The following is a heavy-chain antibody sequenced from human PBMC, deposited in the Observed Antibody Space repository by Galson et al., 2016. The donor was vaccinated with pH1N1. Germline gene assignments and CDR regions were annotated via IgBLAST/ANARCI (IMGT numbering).Heavy chain of an antibody. Sequence: LRLSCAASGFTLSDYWMNWVRQAPGKGLEWVANIKPDGSQTYYVDPVKGRFTISRDNVKNSMFLHMYSLRAEDTAVYYCARAVATRESFWGQGTLVTVSS. J-gene: IGHJ4*02. CDR3: ARAVATRESF. CDR2: IKPDGSQT. D-gene: IGHD5-24*01. CDR1: GFTLSDYW. V-gene: IGHV3-7*03.